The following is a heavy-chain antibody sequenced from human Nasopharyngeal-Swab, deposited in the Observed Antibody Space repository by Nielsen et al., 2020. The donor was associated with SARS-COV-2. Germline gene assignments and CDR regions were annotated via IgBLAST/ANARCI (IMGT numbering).Heavy chain of an antibody. CDR1: GFTFNNYN. D-gene: IGHD5-18*01. Sequence: ESLKISCAASGFTFNNYNFNWVRQPPGKGLEWIGYIYSNGGTNYNPSFKSRLTTSVDTSKNQFSLKLSSVTAEDTAVYYCARRGKDSYGYHYYYMDVWGKGATVTVSS. J-gene: IGHJ6*03. CDR2: IYSNGGT. V-gene: IGHV4-59*08. CDR3: ARRGKDSYGYHYYYMDV.